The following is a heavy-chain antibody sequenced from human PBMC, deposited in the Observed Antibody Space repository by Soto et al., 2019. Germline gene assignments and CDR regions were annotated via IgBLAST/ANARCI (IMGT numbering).Heavy chain of an antibody. V-gene: IGHV1-3*01. CDR1: GYTFTSYA. CDR2: INAGNGNT. J-gene: IGHJ5*02. Sequence: ASVKVSCKASGYTFTSYAMHWVRQAPGQRLEWMGWINAGNGNTKYSQKFQGRVTITRDTSASTAYMELSSLRSEDTAVYYCARDPRQPYSTSPNWFDPWGQGTLVTVSS. D-gene: IGHD2-2*01. CDR3: ARDPRQPYSTSPNWFDP.